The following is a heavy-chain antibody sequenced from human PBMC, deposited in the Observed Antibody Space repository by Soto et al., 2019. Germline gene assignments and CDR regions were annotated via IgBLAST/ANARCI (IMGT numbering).Heavy chain of an antibody. Sequence: GGGPGLSCAPPGVPGRRQNLRWWRPGPGKGLEWVSVIYSGGSTYYADSVKGRFTISRDNSKNTLYLQMNSLRAEDTAVYYCARDRPLGAYYYYGMDVWGQGTTVTVSS. D-gene: IGHD6-6*01. CDR2: IYSGGST. CDR1: GVPGRRQN. J-gene: IGHJ6*02. V-gene: IGHV3-53*01. CDR3: ARDRPLGAYYYYGMDV.